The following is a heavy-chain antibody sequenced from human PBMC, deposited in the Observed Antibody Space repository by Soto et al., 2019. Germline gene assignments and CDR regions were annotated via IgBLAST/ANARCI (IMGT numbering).Heavy chain of an antibody. CDR3: ARVRIVVVTTYPGDYYGMDV. CDR2: ISSSGSTI. V-gene: IGHV3-48*03. D-gene: IGHD2-21*02. CDR1: GFTFSSYD. Sequence: EVQLVESGGGLVQPGGSLRLSCAASGFTFSSYDMNWVRQAPGKGLEWVSYISSSGSTIYYADSVKGRFTISRDNAKNSLYLQMNGLRAEDTAVYYCARVRIVVVTTYPGDYYGMDVWGQGTTVTVCS. J-gene: IGHJ6*02.